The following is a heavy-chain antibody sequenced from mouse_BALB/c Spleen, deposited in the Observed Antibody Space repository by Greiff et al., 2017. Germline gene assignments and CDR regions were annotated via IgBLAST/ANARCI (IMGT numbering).Heavy chain of an antibody. J-gene: IGHJ2*01. V-gene: IGHV2-6-7*01. CDR3: ARVPYYGNFFDY. CDR2: IWGDGST. D-gene: IGHD2-10*01. CDR1: GFSLTGYG. Sequence: QVQLKQSGPGLVAPSQSLSITCTVSGFSLTGYGVNWVRQPPGKGLEWLGMIWGDGSTDYNSALKSRLSISKDNSKSQVFLKMNSLQTDDTARYYCARVPYYGNFFDYWGQGTTLTVSS.